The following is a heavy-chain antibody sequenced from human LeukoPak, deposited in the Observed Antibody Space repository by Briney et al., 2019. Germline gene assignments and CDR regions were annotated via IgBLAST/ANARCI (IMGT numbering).Heavy chain of an antibody. CDR1: GFIFSSYG. CDR2: ISNDGTNK. V-gene: IGHV3-30*03. CDR3: ARGQSSGYPIYYFDY. J-gene: IGHJ4*02. Sequence: GRSLRLSCAASGFIFSSYGMHWVRQAPGKGLEWVAVISNDGTNKYYADSVKGRFTISRDNSKNTLYLQMNSLRAEDTAVYYCARGQSSGYPIYYFDYWGQGTLVTVSS. D-gene: IGHD3-22*01.